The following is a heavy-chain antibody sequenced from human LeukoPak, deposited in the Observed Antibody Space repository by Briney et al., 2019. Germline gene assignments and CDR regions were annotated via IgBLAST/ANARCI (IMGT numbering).Heavy chain of an antibody. D-gene: IGHD3-22*01. CDR2: IIPIFGTA. V-gene: IGHV1-69*06. CDR3: ASAPTYYYDSSGYRPPYYFDY. J-gene: IGHJ4*02. Sequence: SVKVSCKASGGTFSSYAISWVRQAPGRGLEWMGGIIPIFGTANYAQKFQGRVTITADKSTSTAYMELSSLRSEDTAVYYCASAPTYYYDSSGYRPPYYFDYWGQGTLVTVSS. CDR1: GGTFSSYA.